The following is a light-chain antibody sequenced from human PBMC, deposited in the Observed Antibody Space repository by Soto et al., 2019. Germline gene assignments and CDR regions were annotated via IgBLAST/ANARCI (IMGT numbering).Light chain of an antibody. CDR1: QSIATY. J-gene: IGKJ1*01. V-gene: IGKV1-39*01. CDR2: VAS. Sequence: DIQMTQSPSSLSASVGDRVTITCRASQSIATYLNWYQQNSGNAPKLLIYVASNLQSGVPSRFSGSGSGTDFTLTISSLQPEDFATYYCQQNYRTPRTFGQGTKVEIK. CDR3: QQNYRTPRT.